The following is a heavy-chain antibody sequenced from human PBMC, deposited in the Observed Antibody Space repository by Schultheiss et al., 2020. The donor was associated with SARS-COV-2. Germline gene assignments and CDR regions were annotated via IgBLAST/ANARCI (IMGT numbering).Heavy chain of an antibody. CDR1: GFTFSSYG. Sequence: GGSLRLSCAASGFTFSSYGMHWVRQAPGKGLEWVAVISYDGSNKYYADSVKGRFTISRDNSKNTLYLQMNSLRAEDTAVYYCVGDLRISAPSHLRFNYWSQGALVTVSS. CDR3: VGDLRISAPSHLRFNY. CDR2: ISYDGSNK. V-gene: IGHV3-33*05. D-gene: IGHD2-15*01. J-gene: IGHJ4*02.